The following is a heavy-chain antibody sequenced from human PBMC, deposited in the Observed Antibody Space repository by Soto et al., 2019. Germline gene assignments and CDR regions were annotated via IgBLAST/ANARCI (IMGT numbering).Heavy chain of an antibody. V-gene: IGHV1-18*01. Sequence: QVQLVQSGAEVKKPGASVTVSCKTSGYTFSNYGFHWVRQAPGQGLEWMGWISGYNGNTNYAQTVQGSVTMTTDTSTGTVYMEQRSLKSDDTAIYYWSRFIMVGGWFDPNYYHGMDVWGQGTTVTVSS. CDR1: GYTFSNYG. CDR2: ISGYNGNT. CDR3: SRFIMVGGWFDPNYYHGMDV. D-gene: IGHD6-19*01. J-gene: IGHJ6*02.